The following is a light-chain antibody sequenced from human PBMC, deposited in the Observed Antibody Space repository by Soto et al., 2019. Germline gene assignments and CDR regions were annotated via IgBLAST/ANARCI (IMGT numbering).Light chain of an antibody. Sequence: EIVLTHSPSTLSLSPGXXAXLXXRASQSVSSHLAWYQQKPGQAPRLLIYEASNRATGIPARFSGSGSGTDFTLTISSLEPEDFAVYYCQQRTDWVTFGGGTKVDI. V-gene: IGKV3-11*01. CDR2: EAS. CDR1: QSVSSH. CDR3: QQRTDWVT. J-gene: IGKJ4*01.